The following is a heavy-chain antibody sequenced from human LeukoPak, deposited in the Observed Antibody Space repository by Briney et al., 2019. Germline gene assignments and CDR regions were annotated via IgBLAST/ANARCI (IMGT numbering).Heavy chain of an antibody. V-gene: IGHV4-39*01. CDR1: GGSISSSSYY. CDR2: IYYSGST. J-gene: IGHJ6*03. Sequence: PSETLSLTCTVSGGSISSSSYYWGWIRQPPGKGLEWIGSIYYSGSTYYNPSLKSRVTISGDTSKNQFSLKLSSVTAADTAVYYCARHVGYSSSWYPDYYYYYYMDVWGKGTTVTVSS. CDR3: ARHVGYSSSWYPDYYYYYYMDV. D-gene: IGHD6-13*01.